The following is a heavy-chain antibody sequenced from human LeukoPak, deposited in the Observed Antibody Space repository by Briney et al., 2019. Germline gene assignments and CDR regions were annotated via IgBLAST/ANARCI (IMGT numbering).Heavy chain of an antibody. D-gene: IGHD4-23*01. CDR3: ARHTTVVTPGNYYMDV. J-gene: IGHJ6*03. CDR2: IIPIFGTA. V-gene: IGHV1-69*05. CDR1: GYTFTSCG. Sequence: SVKVSCKASGYTFTSCGISWVRQAPGQGLEWMGGIIPIFGTANYAQKFQGRVTITTDESTSTAYMELSSLRSEDTAVYYCARHTTVVTPGNYYMDVWGKGTTVTVSS.